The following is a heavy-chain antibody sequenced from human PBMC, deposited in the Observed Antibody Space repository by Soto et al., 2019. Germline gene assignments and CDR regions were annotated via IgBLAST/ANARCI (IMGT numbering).Heavy chain of an antibody. CDR3: ARGLTTVVDPPYGMDV. V-gene: IGHV5-51*07. J-gene: IGHJ6*02. CDR2: IYPGDSDT. CDR1: GYSFTSYW. Sequence: PGESLKISCKGSGYSFTSYWIGWVHQMPGKGLEWMGIIYPGDSDTRYSPSFQGQVTISADKSISTAYLQWSSLKASDTAMYYCARGLTTVVDPPYGMDVWGQGTTVTVSS. D-gene: IGHD4-17*01.